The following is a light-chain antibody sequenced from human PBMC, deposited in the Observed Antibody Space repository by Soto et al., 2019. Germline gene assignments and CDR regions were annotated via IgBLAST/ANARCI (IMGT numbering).Light chain of an antibody. CDR1: QAISSS. J-gene: IGKJ2*01. Sequence: EIQLTQSPSFLSASVGDRVTITCRASQAISSSLAWYQHNPGKAPKLLIYAASTLQNGVPSSFSGSGSGTDFTLTISSLQPEDFATYYCQHLNDYRYTFGQGTKVEIK. CDR3: QHLNDYRYT. CDR2: AAS. V-gene: IGKV1-9*01.